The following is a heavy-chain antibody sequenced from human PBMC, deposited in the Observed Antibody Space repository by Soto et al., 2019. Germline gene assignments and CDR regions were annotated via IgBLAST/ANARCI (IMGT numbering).Heavy chain of an antibody. D-gene: IGHD2-21*02. Sequence: QVQLMQSGAEVKKPGASVKVSCKASGDTFTDYYIHWVRQAPGQGLEWMGTVNPSGGHTTYAQHFLGRVTXTXAXSXXTRYRELTSLTSDDTAIYYCARGGHVVVVTAALDYWGQGTLVTVSS. CDR3: ARGGHVVVVTAALDY. CDR1: GDTFTDYY. CDR2: VNPSGGHT. J-gene: IGHJ4*02. V-gene: IGHV1-46*01.